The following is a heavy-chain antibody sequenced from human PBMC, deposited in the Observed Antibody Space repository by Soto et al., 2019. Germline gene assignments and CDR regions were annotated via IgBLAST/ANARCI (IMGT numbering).Heavy chain of an antibody. CDR1: GGSISSGGYS. J-gene: IGHJ6*02. CDR2: TYHSGST. D-gene: IGHD1-26*01. CDR3: DARGPLPTARNGEYYYYGMDV. V-gene: IGHV4-30-2*01. Sequence: QLQLQESGSGLVKPSQTLSLTCAVSGGSISSGGYSWSWIRQPPGKGLEWIGYTYHSGSTYYNQSLKSRVTISVERPNNQSSLKLSSVTAADTAVYYCDARGPLPTARNGEYYYYGMDVWGQGTTVTVSS.